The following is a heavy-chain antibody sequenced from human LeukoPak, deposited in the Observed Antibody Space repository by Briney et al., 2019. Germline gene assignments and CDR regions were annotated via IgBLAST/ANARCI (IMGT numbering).Heavy chain of an antibody. CDR3: ARDLLNEGNHLDY. CDR2: IYYSGST. V-gene: IGHV4-30-4*01. D-gene: IGHD4-23*01. CDR1: GDSISGSSYY. Sequence: SQTLSLTCTVSGDSISGSSYYWSWIRQPPGKGLEWIGCIYYSGSTYYNPSLKSRVTISVDTSKNQFSLKLSSVTAADTAVYYCARDLLNEGNHLDYWGQGTLVTVSS. J-gene: IGHJ4*02.